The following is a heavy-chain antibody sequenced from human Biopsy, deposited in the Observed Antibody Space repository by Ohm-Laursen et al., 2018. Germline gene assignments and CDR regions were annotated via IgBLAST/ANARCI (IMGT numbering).Heavy chain of an antibody. CDR3: ARAYPPPGRRLVVVAGDFDC. Sequence: RSLRLSCAASGFTFSSYGMHWVRQAPGKGLEWVAVIWYDGSREYYADSVEGRFTISRDNSKNTLYLQLNSLRAEDTAVYYCARAYPPPGRRLVVVAGDFDCWGRGTLVTVSS. V-gene: IGHV3-33*01. CDR2: IWYDGSRE. CDR1: GFTFSSYG. J-gene: IGHJ4*02. D-gene: IGHD2-15*01.